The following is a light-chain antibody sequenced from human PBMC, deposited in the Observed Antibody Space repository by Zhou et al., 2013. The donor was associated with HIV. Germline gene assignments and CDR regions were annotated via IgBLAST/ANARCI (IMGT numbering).Light chain of an antibody. Sequence: IRVTQSPSSLSASTGDRVTITCRASQGISTYLAWYQQKPGKAPKLMIYAASTLQTGVPSRFSGSGSGTEFTLTIGSLQSDDVATYYCQQYHTFPWTLAKGPRWKSN. CDR1: QGISTY. CDR2: AAS. CDR3: QQYHTFPWT. V-gene: IGKV1-8*01. J-gene: IGKJ1*01.